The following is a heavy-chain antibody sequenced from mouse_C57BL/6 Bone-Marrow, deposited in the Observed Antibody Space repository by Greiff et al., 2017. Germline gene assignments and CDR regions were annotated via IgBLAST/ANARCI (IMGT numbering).Heavy chain of an antibody. Sequence: QVQLQQPGAELVRPGTSVKLSCKASGYTFTSYWMHWVKQRPGQGLAWIGVIDPSDSYTNYNQKFKGKATLTVDTSSSTAYMQLSSLTSEASAVYYCARQDGYYPWYLDVWGTGTTVTVSS. J-gene: IGHJ1*03. CDR2: IDPSDSYT. CDR1: GYTFTSYW. D-gene: IGHD2-3*01. V-gene: IGHV1-59*01. CDR3: ARQDGYYPWYLDV.